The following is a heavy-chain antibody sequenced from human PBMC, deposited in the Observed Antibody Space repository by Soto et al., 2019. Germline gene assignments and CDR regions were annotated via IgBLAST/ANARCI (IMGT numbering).Heavy chain of an antibody. D-gene: IGHD6-6*01. CDR1: GYTYLGYG. CDR2: ISGYNGDT. CDR3: ARDEHF. Sequence: QVRLVQSGAEVKEAGASVKVSCKTSGYTYLGYGITWVRRAPGQGLEWVGWISGYNGDTKYAKKFQGRVAMTTDTSTSTAYMELRSLKSEDTAVYYCARDEHFWGQGTLVTVSS. J-gene: IGHJ4*02. V-gene: IGHV1-18*01.